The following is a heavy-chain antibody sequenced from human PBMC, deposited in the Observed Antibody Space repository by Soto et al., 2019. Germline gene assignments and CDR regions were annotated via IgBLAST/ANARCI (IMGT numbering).Heavy chain of an antibody. Sequence: QVQLVQSGAEVKKPGSSVKVSCKASGGTFSSYTSSWVRQAPGQGLEWMGGMIPIFGTANYAQRFQGSVTITADESTSTAYMELSSLRSEDTAVYYCARQGESSGSYYYGMDVWGQGTTVIVSS. V-gene: IGHV1-69*12. CDR2: MIPIFGTA. D-gene: IGHD3-22*01. CDR3: ARQGESSGSYYYGMDV. CDR1: GGTFSSYT. J-gene: IGHJ6*02.